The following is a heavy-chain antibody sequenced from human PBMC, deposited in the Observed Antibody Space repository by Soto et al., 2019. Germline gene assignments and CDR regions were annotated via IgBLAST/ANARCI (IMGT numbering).Heavy chain of an antibody. D-gene: IGHD3-3*01. Sequence: PSETLSLTCAVYGGSFSGYYWSWIRQPPGKGLEWIGEINHSGSTNYNPSLKSRVTISVDTSKNQFSLKLSSVTAADTAVYYCARLRYYDFWSGYQYGMDVWGQGTTDTVSS. V-gene: IGHV4-34*01. CDR1: GGSFSGYY. CDR3: ARLRYYDFWSGYQYGMDV. CDR2: INHSGST. J-gene: IGHJ6*02.